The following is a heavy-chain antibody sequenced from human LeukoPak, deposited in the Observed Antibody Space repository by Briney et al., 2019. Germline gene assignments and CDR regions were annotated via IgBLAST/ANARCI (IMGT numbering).Heavy chain of an antibody. V-gene: IGHV3-30*04. D-gene: IGHD2-2*03. CDR1: GFTFNNHA. CDR3: ARVDDLDAFDT. Sequence: PGGSLRLSCAASGFTFNNHAMHWVRQAPGKGLEWVAVIADDGSNKYYADSVKGRFTISRDNSKYTLYLQMNSLRAGDTAVYYCARVDDLDAFDTWGQGTMVIVSS. J-gene: IGHJ3*02. CDR2: IADDGSNK.